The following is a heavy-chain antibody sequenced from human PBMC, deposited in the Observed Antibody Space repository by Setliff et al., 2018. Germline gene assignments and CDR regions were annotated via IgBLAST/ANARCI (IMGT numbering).Heavy chain of an antibody. Sequence: PGGSLRLSCAASGFTFSSYAMSWVRQAPGKGLEWVSAISGSGGSTYYADSVKGRFTISRDNSKNTLYLQMNSLRAEDTAVYYCAKDSGYSGYGYFDYWGQGTLVTAPQ. V-gene: IGHV3-23*01. J-gene: IGHJ4*02. CDR2: ISGSGGST. CDR3: AKDSGYSGYGYFDY. CDR1: GFTFSSYA. D-gene: IGHD5-12*01.